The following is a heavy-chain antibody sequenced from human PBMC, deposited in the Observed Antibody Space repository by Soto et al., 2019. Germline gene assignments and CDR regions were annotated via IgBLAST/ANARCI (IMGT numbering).Heavy chain of an antibody. CDR3: ARANYYDSSSPQH. Sequence: QVQLVQSGAEVKKPGASVKVSCKASGYTFTSYDINWVRQATGQGLEWMGWMNPNSGNTGYAQKFPGRVXXTXNXSISTAYKEMSSLRSEDTAVYYCARANYYDSSSPQHWGQGTLVTVSS. CDR1: GYTFTSYD. D-gene: IGHD3-22*01. V-gene: IGHV1-8*01. J-gene: IGHJ1*01. CDR2: MNPNSGNT.